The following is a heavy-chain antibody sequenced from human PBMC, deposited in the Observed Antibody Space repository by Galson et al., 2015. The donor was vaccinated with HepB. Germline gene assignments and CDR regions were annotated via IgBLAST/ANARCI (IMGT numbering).Heavy chain of an antibody. CDR1: SFTSYW. CDR2: IDPSDSYT. V-gene: IGHV5-10-1*01. D-gene: IGHD2-2*01. CDR3: ARHPRGDIVVVPAATMQLGYGMDV. Sequence: SFTSYWISWVRQMPGKGLEWMGRIDPSDSYTNYSPSFQGHVTISADKSISTAYLQWSSLKASDTAMYYCARHPRGDIVVVPAATMQLGYGMDVWGQGTTVTVSS. J-gene: IGHJ6*02.